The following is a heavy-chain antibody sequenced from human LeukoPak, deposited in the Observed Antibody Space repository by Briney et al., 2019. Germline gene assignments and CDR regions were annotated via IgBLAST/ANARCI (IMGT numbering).Heavy chain of an antibody. J-gene: IGHJ6*03. CDR3: ARSLFRFLEWSYRSYYYYYMAV. D-gene: IGHD3-3*01. CDR1: GGTFSSYA. CDR2: IITIFGTV. V-gene: IGHV1-69*06. Sequence: SVKVSCKASGGTFSSYAISWVRQAPGQGLEWMGGIITIFGTVNYAQKFQGRVTITVDKSTSTAYMELSSLRSEHTAVYYCARSLFRFLEWSYRSYYYYYMAVWGKGTTVTVSS.